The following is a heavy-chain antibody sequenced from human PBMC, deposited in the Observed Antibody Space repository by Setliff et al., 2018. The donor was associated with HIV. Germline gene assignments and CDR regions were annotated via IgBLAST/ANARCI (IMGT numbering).Heavy chain of an antibody. J-gene: IGHJ6*03. CDR1: GGTLSTYG. CDR3: ARDEGGTTDYYYMDV. Sequence: ASVKVSCKASGGTLSTYGISWVRQAPGQGLEWMGGISSYNGNTNYAQKLQGRVTMTTDTSTSTAYMELRSLRSDDTAIYYCARDEGGTTDYYYMDVWGKGTTVTVSS. V-gene: IGHV1-18*01. CDR2: ISSYNGNT. D-gene: IGHD1-7*01.